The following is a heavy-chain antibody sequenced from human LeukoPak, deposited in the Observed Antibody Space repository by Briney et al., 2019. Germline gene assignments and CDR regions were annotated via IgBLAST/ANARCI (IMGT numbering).Heavy chain of an antibody. D-gene: IGHD5-24*01. CDR3: ARAADGYNYGYFQH. Sequence: PSETLSLTCTVSGGSISSYYWSWIRQPPGKGLEWIGYIYYSGSTNYNPSLKSRVTISVDTSKNQFSLKLSSVTAADTAVYYCARAADGYNYGYFQHWGQGTLVTVSS. CDR2: IYYSGST. V-gene: IGHV4-59*01. CDR1: GGSISSYY. J-gene: IGHJ1*01.